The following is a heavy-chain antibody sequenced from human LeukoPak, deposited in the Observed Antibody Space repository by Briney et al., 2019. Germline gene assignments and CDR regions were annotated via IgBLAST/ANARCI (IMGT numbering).Heavy chain of an antibody. CDR1: GFTFSSYS. CDR2: IYPGDSDT. V-gene: IGHV5-51*01. CDR3: ARQLSGY. Sequence: GGSLRLSCAASGFTFSSYSMNWVRQAPGKGLEWMGIIYPGDSDTRYSPSFQGQVTISADKSISTAYLQWSSLKASDTAMYYCARQLSGYWGQGTLVTVSS. J-gene: IGHJ4*02. D-gene: IGHD2-2*01.